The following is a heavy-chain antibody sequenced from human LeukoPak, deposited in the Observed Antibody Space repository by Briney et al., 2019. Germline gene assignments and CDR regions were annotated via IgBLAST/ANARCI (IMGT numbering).Heavy chain of an antibody. J-gene: IGHJ5*02. Sequence: SETLSLTCTVSGGSISSGGYYWSWIRQPPGKGLEWIGYIYHSGSTYYNPSLKSRVTISVDTSKNQFSLKLSSVTAADTAVYYCARDNVGTMIVVDPTGWFDPWGQGTLVTVSS. CDR2: IYHSGST. CDR1: GGSISSGGYY. CDR3: ARDNVGTMIVVDPTGWFDP. V-gene: IGHV4-30-2*01. D-gene: IGHD3-22*01.